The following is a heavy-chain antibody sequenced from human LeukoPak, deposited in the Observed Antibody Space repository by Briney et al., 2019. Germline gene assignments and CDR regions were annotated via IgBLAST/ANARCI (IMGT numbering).Heavy chain of an antibody. V-gene: IGHV3-49*04. Sequence: GRSPRLSCTASGFTFGDYAMSWVRQAPGKGLEWVAFIRKKVHGGTTEYAASVKGRFTISRDDSKSIAYLQMNSLKTEDTAVYYCSRAPYSSGWSDYWGQGTLVTVSS. J-gene: IGHJ4*02. CDR3: SRAPYSSGWSDY. CDR1: GFTFGDYA. CDR2: IRKKVHGGTT. D-gene: IGHD6-19*01.